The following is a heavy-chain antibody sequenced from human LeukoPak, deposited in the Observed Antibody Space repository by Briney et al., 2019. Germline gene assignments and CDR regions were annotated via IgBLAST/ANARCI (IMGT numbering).Heavy chain of an antibody. CDR2: ISAYNGNT. D-gene: IGHD2-2*01. Sequence: ASVKVSCKASGYTFTSYGISWVRQAPGQGLEWMGWISAYNGNTIYAQKLQGRVTMTTDTSTSTAYMELRSLRSDDTAVYYCARGKGCSSTSCYAEPRYGMDVWGQGTTVTVSS. CDR3: ARGKGCSSTSCYAEPRYGMDV. V-gene: IGHV1-18*01. J-gene: IGHJ6*02. CDR1: GYTFTSYG.